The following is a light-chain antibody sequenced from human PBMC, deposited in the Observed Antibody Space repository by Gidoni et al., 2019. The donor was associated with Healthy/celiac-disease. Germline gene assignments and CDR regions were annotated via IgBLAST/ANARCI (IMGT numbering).Light chain of an antibody. Sequence: EIVLTQSPGTLSLSPGERATLSCRASQRVSSSYLAWYQHKPGQAHRLLVYGASIRATGIPDRFSGSGSGTDFTLTISRLEPEDFAVYYCQQYCSSPWTFGQGTKVEIK. CDR2: GAS. V-gene: IGKV3-20*01. CDR3: QQYCSSPWT. J-gene: IGKJ1*01. CDR1: QRVSSSY.